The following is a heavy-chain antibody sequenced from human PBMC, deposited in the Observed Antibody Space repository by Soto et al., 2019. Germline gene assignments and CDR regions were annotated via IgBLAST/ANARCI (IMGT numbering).Heavy chain of an antibody. CDR3: AREGVGYSYGNFDY. CDR2: INSDGSST. Sequence: GGSLRLSCAASGFTFSRYWMHWVRQAPGKGLVWVSRINSDGSSTFSADSVKGRFTISRDNAKNTLYLQMNSLRAEDTAVYYCAREGVGYSYGNFDYWGQGTMVTVYS. J-gene: IGHJ4*02. V-gene: IGHV3-74*01. CDR1: GFTFSRYW. D-gene: IGHD5-18*01.